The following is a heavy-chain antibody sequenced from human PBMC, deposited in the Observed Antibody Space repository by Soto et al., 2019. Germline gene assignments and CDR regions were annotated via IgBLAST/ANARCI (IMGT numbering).Heavy chain of an antibody. D-gene: IGHD6-13*01. CDR3: AKALVGSSSWFDY. CDR1: GFTISSYG. Sequence: QVQLVESGGGVVQPGRSLRLSCAASGFTISSYGMHWVRQAPGKGLEWVAVISYDGSTKYYADSVKGRFTISRDNSKNTLYLQIISLRTEDTAVYYCAKALVGSSSWFDYWGQGTLVTVSS. CDR2: ISYDGSTK. J-gene: IGHJ4*02. V-gene: IGHV3-30*18.